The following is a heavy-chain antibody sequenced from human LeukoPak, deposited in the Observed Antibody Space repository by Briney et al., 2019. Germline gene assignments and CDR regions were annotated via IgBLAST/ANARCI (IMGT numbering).Heavy chain of an antibody. CDR3: ARGLGQTVVSLDY. D-gene: IGHD4-23*01. CDR1: GFTVSSSY. V-gene: IGHV3-66*01. CDR2: LYDIGTT. Sequence: PGGSLRLSCAASGFTVSSSYMSWVRQAPGKGLEWVSVLYDIGTTYYADSVRGRFTISRDNSRNTLYLQMNSLRDEDTAVYYYARGLGQTVVSLDYWGQGTLATVSS. J-gene: IGHJ4*02.